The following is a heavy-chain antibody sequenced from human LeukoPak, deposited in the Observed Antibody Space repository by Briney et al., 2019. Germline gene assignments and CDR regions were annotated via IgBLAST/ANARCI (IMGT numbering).Heavy chain of an antibody. CDR3: ARDLHVAAIDY. CDR2: IWFDGSTK. D-gene: IGHD2-2*02. V-gene: IGHV3-33*01. J-gene: IGHJ4*02. Sequence: PGRSLRLSCVASGFTFSTYAMHWVRQAPGKGLEWVAIIWFDGSTKYYADSVKGRFTISRDNSKNTLYLQVNRLRAEDTAVYYCARDLHVAAIDYWGQGTLVTVSS. CDR1: GFTFSTYA.